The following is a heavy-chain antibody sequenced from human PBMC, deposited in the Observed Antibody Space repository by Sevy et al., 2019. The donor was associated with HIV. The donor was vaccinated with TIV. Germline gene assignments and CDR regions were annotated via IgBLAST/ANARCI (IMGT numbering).Heavy chain of an antibody. CDR1: GYTFTGYY. CDR3: ARDRGYSSGWYVAFDI. V-gene: IGHV1-2*02. Sequence: ASVKVSCKASGYTFTGYYMHWVRQAPGQGLEWMGWINPNSGGTNYAQKFQGRVTMTRDTSIGTAYMELSRLRSDDTAVYYCARDRGYSSGWYVAFDIWGQGTMVTVSS. CDR2: INPNSGGT. J-gene: IGHJ3*02. D-gene: IGHD6-19*01.